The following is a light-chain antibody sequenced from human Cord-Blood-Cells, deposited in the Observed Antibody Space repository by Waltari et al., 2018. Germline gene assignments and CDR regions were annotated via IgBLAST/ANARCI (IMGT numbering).Light chain of an antibody. Sequence: QSALTQPASVSGSPGQSITISCTGTSSDVGGYNYVSWYQQHPGKAPKLMIYDVSNRPSGVSNRFSGSKSGNTASRTISGLQAEDEADYSCSSYTSSSTRVFGGGTKLTVL. CDR1: SSDVGGYNY. V-gene: IGLV2-14*01. CDR3: SSYTSSSTRV. CDR2: DVS. J-gene: IGLJ3*02.